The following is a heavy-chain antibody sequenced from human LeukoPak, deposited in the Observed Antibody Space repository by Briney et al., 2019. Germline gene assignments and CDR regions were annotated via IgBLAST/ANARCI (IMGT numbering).Heavy chain of an antibody. V-gene: IGHV4-34*01. CDR2: INHSGST. CDR1: GGSFSGYY. J-gene: IGHJ5*02. Sequence: SETLSLTCAVYGGSFSGYYWSWIRQPPGKGLEWIGEINHSGSTNYNPSLKSRVAISVDTSKNQFSLKLSSVTAADTAVYYCANRWRGFLDPWGQGTLVTVSS. CDR3: ANRWRGFLDP. D-gene: IGHD2-15*01.